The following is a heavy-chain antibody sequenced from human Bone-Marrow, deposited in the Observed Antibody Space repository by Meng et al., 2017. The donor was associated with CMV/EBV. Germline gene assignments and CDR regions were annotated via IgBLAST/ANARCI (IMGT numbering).Heavy chain of an antibody. Sequence: SETLSLTCAVYGGSFSGYYWSWIRQPPGKGLEWIGEINHSGSTNYNPSLKSRVTISVDTSKNQFSLKLSSVTAAETAVYYCARGGKGLSCSSTSCSFYYYGMDVWGQGTTVTVSS. J-gene: IGHJ6*02. CDR2: INHSGST. D-gene: IGHD2-2*01. CDR1: GGSFSGYY. V-gene: IGHV4-34*01. CDR3: ARGGKGLSCSSTSCSFYYYGMDV.